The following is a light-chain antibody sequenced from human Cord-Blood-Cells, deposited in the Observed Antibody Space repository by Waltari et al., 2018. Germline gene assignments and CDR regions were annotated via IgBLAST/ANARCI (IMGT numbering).Light chain of an antibody. CDR2: DVS. Sequence: QSALTQPASVSGSPGQSITISCTGTSSDVGGYNDVSWYQQHPGKAPKLMIYDVSKRPSGVSTRFSGSKSGNTASLTISGLQAEDEADYYCSSYTSSSTWVFGGGTKLTVL. V-gene: IGLV2-14*01. CDR1: SSDVGGYND. CDR3: SSYTSSSTWV. J-gene: IGLJ3*02.